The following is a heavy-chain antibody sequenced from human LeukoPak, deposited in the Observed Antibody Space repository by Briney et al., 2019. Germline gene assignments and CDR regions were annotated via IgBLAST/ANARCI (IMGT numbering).Heavy chain of an antibody. CDR2: ISSSSSYT. V-gene: IGHV3-11*03. Sequence: PGGSLRLSCAASGFTFSDYYMSWIRQAPGKGLEWVSYISSSSSYTNYADSVKGRFTISRDNAKNSLYLQMNSLRAEDTAVYYCARQTRDGSGSRGYSFDFWGQGTLVTVSS. D-gene: IGHD3-10*01. CDR1: GFTFSDYY. J-gene: IGHJ4*02. CDR3: ARQTRDGSGSRGYSFDF.